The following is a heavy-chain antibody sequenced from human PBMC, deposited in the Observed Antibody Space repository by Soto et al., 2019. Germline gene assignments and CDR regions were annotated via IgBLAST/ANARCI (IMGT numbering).Heavy chain of an antibody. V-gene: IGHV3-30*18. CDR1: GFTFSSYG. D-gene: IGHD3-10*01. Sequence: QVQLVESGGGVVQPGRSLRLSCAASGFTFSSYGMHWIRQAPGKGLEWVAVISFDGVLKYYADSVKGRFTISRDNSKNTLFLQMNSLTAEDMAVYYCAKEADHRVSWSYDNWGQGTLVTVSS. CDR2: ISFDGVLK. CDR3: AKEADHRVSWSYDN. J-gene: IGHJ4*02.